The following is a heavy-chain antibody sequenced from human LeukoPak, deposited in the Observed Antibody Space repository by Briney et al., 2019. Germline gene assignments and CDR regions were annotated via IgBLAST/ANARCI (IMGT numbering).Heavy chain of an antibody. J-gene: IGHJ1*01. V-gene: IGHV3-23*01. D-gene: IGHD3-22*01. CDR3: AKHLTYYYDSSGKREYFQH. CDR1: GFTFSSYA. Sequence: PGGYLRLYCAASGFTFSSYAMSWVRQAPGKGLEWVSALSGSGGSTYYADSVKGRFTISRDNSKNTLYLQMNSLRAEDTAVYYCAKHLTYYYDSSGKREYFQHWGQGTLVTVSS. CDR2: LSGSGGST.